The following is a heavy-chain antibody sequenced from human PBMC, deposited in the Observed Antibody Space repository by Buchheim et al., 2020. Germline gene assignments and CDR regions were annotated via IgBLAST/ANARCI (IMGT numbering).Heavy chain of an antibody. J-gene: IGHJ4*02. CDR1: GFTFSSYG. CDR2: IWYDGSNK. Sequence: QVQLVKSGGGVVQPGRSLRLSCAASGFTFSSYGMHWVRQAPGKGLEWVAVIWYDGSNKYYADSVKGRFTISRDNSKNTLYLQMNSLRAEDTAVYYCARGYYYDSSGFVNPFDYWGQGTL. CDR3: ARGYYYDSSGFVNPFDY. V-gene: IGHV3-33*01. D-gene: IGHD3-22*01.